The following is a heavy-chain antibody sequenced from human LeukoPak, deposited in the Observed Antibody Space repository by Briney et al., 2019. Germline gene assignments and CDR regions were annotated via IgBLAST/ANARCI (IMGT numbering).Heavy chain of an antibody. J-gene: IGHJ1*01. CDR1: GGTFSSYA. Sequence: ASVKVSCKASGGTFSSYAISWVRQAPGQGLEWMGGIIPIFGTANYAQKFQGRVTITADESTSTAYMELSSLRSEDTAVYYCARVMDGYNKYFQHWGQGTLVTVSS. V-gene: IGHV1-69*13. CDR2: IIPIFGTA. D-gene: IGHD5-24*01. CDR3: ARVMDGYNKYFQH.